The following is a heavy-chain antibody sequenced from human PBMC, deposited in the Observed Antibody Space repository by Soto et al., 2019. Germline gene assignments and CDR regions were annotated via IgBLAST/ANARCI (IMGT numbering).Heavy chain of an antibody. CDR2: VYHNGKT. D-gene: IGHD4-17*01. J-gene: IGHJ2*01. CDR1: GDFISSHY. Sequence: QVQLQESGPGLVKPSETLSLTCTVSGDFISSHYWSWIRQPPGKGLEWIGYVYHNGKTASNPSLQRRVTISMEASKNQISLRLTSVTAADTAVYYCARPRATTPSGWYFDLWGRCSVVTVSP. CDR3: ARPRATTPSGWYFDL. V-gene: IGHV4-59*08.